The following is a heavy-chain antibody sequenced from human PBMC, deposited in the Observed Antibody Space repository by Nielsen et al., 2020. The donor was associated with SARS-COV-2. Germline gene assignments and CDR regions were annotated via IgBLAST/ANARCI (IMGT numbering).Heavy chain of an antibody. CDR1: GFTFSASW. Sequence: GGFLRLSCAASGFTFSASWMAWVRQAPGKGLEWLSNIRPDGTGANYVDSVKGRFTISRDNAKNLLYLQMGSLRADDTAVYFCKSEGNWGQGTLVTVSS. V-gene: IGHV3-7*03. J-gene: IGHJ4*02. CDR2: IRPDGTGA. CDR3: KSEGN.